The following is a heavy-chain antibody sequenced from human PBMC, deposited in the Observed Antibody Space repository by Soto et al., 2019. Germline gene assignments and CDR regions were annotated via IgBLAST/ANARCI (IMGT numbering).Heavy chain of an antibody. CDR1: GGSFSGYY. CDR3: ASGRRLLN. V-gene: IGHV4-34*01. J-gene: IGHJ4*02. Sequence: SETLSLTCAVYGGSFSGYYWSWIRQPPGKGLEWIGEINHSGSTNYNPSLKSRVTISVDTSKNQFSLKLSSVTAADTAVYYCASGRRLLNWGQGTLVTVSS. CDR2: INHSGST. D-gene: IGHD6-25*01.